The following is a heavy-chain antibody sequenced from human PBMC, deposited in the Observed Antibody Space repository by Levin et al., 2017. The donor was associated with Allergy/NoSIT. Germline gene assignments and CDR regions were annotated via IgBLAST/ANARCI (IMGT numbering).Heavy chain of an antibody. D-gene: IGHD5-18*01. CDR3: ARVAGYSYGYYFDY. Sequence: LRLSCAVSGGSISSGGYSWSWIRQPPGKGLEWIGNIYLSGSTNDNPSLKSRVTMSVDRSKNQFSRKLSYVTAADTAVYYCARVAGYSYGYYFDYWGPGTLVTVSS. CDR2: IYLSGST. V-gene: IGHV4-30-2*01. CDR1: GGSISSGGYS. J-gene: IGHJ4*02.